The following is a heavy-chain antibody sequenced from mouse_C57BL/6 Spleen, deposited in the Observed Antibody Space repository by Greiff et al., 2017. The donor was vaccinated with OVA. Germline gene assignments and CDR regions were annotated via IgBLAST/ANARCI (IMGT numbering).Heavy chain of an antibody. CDR3: ARRERGDYAMDY. V-gene: IGHV5-17*01. CDR2: ISSGSSTI. CDR1: GFTFSDYG. J-gene: IGHJ4*01. Sequence: EVQLVESGGGLVKPGGSLKLSCAASGFTFSDYGMHWVRQAPEKGLEWVAYISSGSSTIYYADTVKGRFTISRDNAKNTLFLQMTSLGSEDTAMDYCARRERGDYAMDYWGQGTSVTVSS.